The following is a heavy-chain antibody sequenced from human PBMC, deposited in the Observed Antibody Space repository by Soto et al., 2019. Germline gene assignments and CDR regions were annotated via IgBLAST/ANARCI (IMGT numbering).Heavy chain of an antibody. V-gene: IGHV3-30*19. Sequence: QVQLVESGGGVVQPGTSLRVSCVGSGFTFRSYVIHWVRQTPGKGLEWVALTSYDGGDKYYGDSVRGRFTISRDNSRNTVDLQMDILRLEDTALYYCARWGTTGGLDVWGQGTLVSVSS. CDR3: ARWGTTGGLDV. D-gene: IGHD3-16*01. CDR2: TSYDGGDK. CDR1: GFTFRSYV. J-gene: IGHJ1*01.